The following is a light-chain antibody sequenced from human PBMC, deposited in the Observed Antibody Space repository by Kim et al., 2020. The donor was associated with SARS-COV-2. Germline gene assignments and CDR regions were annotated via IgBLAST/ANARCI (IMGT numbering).Light chain of an antibody. J-gene: IGKJ2*01. V-gene: IGKV1-39*01. CDR2: AAS. Sequence: DIQMTQSPSSLSASVGDRVTITCRASQSISSYLNWYQQKPGKAPKLLIYAASSLQSGVPSTFSGSASGTYFTLTISSLQPEDFATYYCQQSYSTPYTFGQGTKLEI. CDR1: QSISSY. CDR3: QQSYSTPYT.